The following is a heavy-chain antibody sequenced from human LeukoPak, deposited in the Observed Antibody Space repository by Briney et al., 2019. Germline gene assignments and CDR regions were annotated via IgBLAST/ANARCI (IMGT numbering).Heavy chain of an antibody. D-gene: IGHD5-24*01. J-gene: IGHJ5*02. CDR2: ISGRRARS. CDR3: ARAMATIGGEIYWFDP. CDR1: GFTFNTYA. Sequence: GGSLRLSCAASGFTFNTYAMSWVRQAPGKRLEWVSAISGRRARSDYADSVKGRFTISRDNAKNTLYLQMNSLRAEDTAVYYCARAMATIGGEIYWFDPWGQGTLVTVSS. V-gene: IGHV3-23*01.